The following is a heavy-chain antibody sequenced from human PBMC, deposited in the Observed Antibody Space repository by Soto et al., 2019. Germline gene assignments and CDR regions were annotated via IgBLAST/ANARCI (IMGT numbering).Heavy chain of an antibody. CDR2: ISGSGGST. CDR1: GFTFSSYA. CDR3: ASAAREYYYYGMDV. V-gene: IGHV3-23*01. Sequence: EVQLLESGGGLVQPGGSLRLSCAASGFTFSSYAMSWVRQAPGKGLEWVSAISGSGGSTYYADSVKGRFTISRDNSKNTLYLPMNSLRAEDTAVYYCASAAREYYYYGMDVWGQGTTVTVSS. J-gene: IGHJ6*02.